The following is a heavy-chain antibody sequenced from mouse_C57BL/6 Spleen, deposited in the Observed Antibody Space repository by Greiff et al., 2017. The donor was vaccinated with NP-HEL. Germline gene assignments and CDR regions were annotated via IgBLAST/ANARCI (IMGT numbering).Heavy chain of an antibody. CDR1: GFSLTSYG. CDR2: IWSGGST. J-gene: IGHJ1*03. D-gene: IGHD1-1*01. CDR3: ARDYYGRGGFDV. V-gene: IGHV2-2*01. Sequence: QVQLKESGPGLVQPSPSLSITCTVSGFSLTSYGVHWVRQSPGKGLEWLGVIWSGGSTDYNAAFISRLSISKDNSKSQVFFKMNSLQADDTAIYYCARDYYGRGGFDVWGTGTTVTVSS.